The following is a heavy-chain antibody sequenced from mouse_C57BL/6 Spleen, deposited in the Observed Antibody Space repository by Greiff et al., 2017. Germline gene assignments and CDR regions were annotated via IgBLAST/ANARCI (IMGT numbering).Heavy chain of an antibody. CDR2: IYPRSGNT. D-gene: IGHD1-1*01. Sequence: VQLQQSGAELARPGASVKLSCKASGYTFTSYGISWVKQRTGQGLEWIGEIYPRSGNTYYNEKFKGKATLTADKSSSTAYMELRSLTSEDSAVYFWAREGDYYYGSSPYAMDYWGQGTSVTVSS. CDR1: GYTFTSYG. J-gene: IGHJ4*01. CDR3: AREGDYYYGSSPYAMDY. V-gene: IGHV1-81*01.